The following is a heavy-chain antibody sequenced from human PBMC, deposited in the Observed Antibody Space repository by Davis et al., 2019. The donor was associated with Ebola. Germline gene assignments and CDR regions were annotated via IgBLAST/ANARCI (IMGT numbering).Heavy chain of an antibody. V-gene: IGHV4-59*01. CDR1: GGSFSGYY. CDR2: IYYSGST. Sequence: PSETLSLTCAVYGGSFSGYYWSWIRQPPGKGLEWIGYIYYSGSTNYNPSLKSRVTISVDTSKNQFSLKLSSVTAADTAVYYCAKLSHYYYYYYMDVWGKGTTVTVSS. J-gene: IGHJ6*03. CDR3: AKLSHYYYYYYMDV.